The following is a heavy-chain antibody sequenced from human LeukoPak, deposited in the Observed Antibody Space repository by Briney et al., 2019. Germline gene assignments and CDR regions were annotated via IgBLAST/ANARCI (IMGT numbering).Heavy chain of an antibody. CDR3: ARTTVTQYYFDY. CDR2: INHSGSA. CDR1: GGSFSGYY. D-gene: IGHD4-17*01. J-gene: IGHJ4*02. V-gene: IGHV4-34*01. Sequence: SETLSLTCAVYGGSFSGYYWSWIRQPPGKGLEWIGEINHSGSANYNPSLKSRVTISVDTSKNQFSLKLSSVTAADTAVYYCARTTVTQYYFDYWAREPWSPSPQ.